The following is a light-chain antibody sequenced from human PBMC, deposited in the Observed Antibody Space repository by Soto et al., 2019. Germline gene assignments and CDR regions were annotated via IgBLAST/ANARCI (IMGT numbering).Light chain of an antibody. CDR2: EVN. J-gene: IGLJ1*01. V-gene: IGLV2-23*02. CDR1: SSNVGSYKL. Sequence: QSDVTQPAGVSGAPGQSITISCTGTSSNVGSYKLVSWYQQHPGKAPKLMIFEVNKRPSGVSNRFSGSKSGNTASLTISGLKVEDEADYYCCSSGGSPTYVFGTGTKVTVL. CDR3: CSSGGSPTYV.